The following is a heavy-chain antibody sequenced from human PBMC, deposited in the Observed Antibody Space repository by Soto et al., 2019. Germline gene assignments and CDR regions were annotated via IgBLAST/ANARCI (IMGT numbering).Heavy chain of an antibody. CDR2: IYYSGST. V-gene: IGHV4-59*01. J-gene: IGHJ4*02. CDR1: DGTIISYY. Sequence: SVTLSLTYTVSDGTIISYYWSWIRQPPGKGLEWIGYIYYSGSTNYNPSLKSRVTISVDTSKNQFSLKLSSVTAADTAVYYCARVGYDSSGYYFRSLYYFDYWGQGTLVTVSS. D-gene: IGHD3-22*01. CDR3: ARVGYDSSGYYFRSLYYFDY.